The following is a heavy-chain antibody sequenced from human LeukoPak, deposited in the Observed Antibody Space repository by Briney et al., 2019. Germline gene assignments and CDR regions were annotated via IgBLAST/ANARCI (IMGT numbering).Heavy chain of an antibody. J-gene: IGHJ4*02. D-gene: IGHD4-23*01. V-gene: IGHV4-38-2*02. CDR2: MYHSGTT. CDR3: ARNNYGGNLDY. CDR1: GYSISSGYY. Sequence: SETLSLTCTVSGYSISSGYYWGWIRQPPGKGLEWIGSMYHSGTTSYNPSLKSRVTMSVDTSKNQFSLELSSVTAADTAVYYCARNNYGGNLDYWGQGTLVTVSS.